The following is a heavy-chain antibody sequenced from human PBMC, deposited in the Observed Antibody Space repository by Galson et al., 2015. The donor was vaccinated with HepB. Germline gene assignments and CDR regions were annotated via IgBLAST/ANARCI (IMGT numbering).Heavy chain of an antibody. Sequence: SVKVSCKASGFTFTSSAMQWVRQARGQRLEWIGWIVVGSDNTNYAQKFQERATVTRDMSTSTAYMELSSLRSEDTAVYYCAAGVVYYDTLKDYYYYGMDVWGQGTTVTVSS. J-gene: IGHJ6*02. CDR1: GFTFTSSA. V-gene: IGHV1-58*02. D-gene: IGHD3-9*01. CDR2: IVVGSDNT. CDR3: AAGVVYYDTLKDYYYYGMDV.